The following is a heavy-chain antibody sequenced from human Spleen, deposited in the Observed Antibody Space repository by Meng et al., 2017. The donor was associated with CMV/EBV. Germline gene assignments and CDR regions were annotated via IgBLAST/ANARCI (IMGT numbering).Heavy chain of an antibody. Sequence: GGSLRLSCAASGFTFNDFAMHWVRQAPGKGLEWVCLITWDGGGSYYADSVKGRFTISRDNSRNSLYLQMNSLRPEDTALYYCAKDLEGGITSGWGQGTLVTVSS. CDR2: ITWDGGGS. J-gene: IGHJ4*02. D-gene: IGHD2-2*01. CDR3: AKDLEGGITSG. CDR1: GFTFNDFA. V-gene: IGHV3-43D*03.